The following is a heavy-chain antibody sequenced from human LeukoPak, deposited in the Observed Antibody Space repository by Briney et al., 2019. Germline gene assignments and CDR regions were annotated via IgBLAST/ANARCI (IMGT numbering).Heavy chain of an antibody. CDR2: MYTGGTT. V-gene: IGHV3-53*01. CDR3: AKDEATSGGGLAS. D-gene: IGHD3-16*01. CDR1: GFTVSGPH. J-gene: IGHJ4*02. Sequence: PGGSLRLSCAASGFTVSGPHMSWVRQAPGKGLEWVAAMYTGGTTYYADSVTGRFTISRDNSKNTLYLHMNSLRAEDTAVYYCAKDEATSGGGLASWGQGTLVSVSS.